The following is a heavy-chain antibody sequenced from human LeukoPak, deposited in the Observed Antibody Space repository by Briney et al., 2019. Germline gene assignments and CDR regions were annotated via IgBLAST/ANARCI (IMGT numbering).Heavy chain of an antibody. J-gene: IGHJ4*02. CDR2: IFYSGST. V-gene: IGHV4-31*03. CDR3: AMSDGYCSSTTCYNPFDY. D-gene: IGHD2-2*02. Sequence: PSQTLSLTCTVSGGSISSGNNWWSWFRQHPGKGLGWIGYIFYSGSTLYNPSLESRASISVDTSKNQFSLKLSSVTAADTAVYYCAMSDGYCSSTTCYNPFDYWGQGTLVTVSS. CDR1: GGSISSGNNW.